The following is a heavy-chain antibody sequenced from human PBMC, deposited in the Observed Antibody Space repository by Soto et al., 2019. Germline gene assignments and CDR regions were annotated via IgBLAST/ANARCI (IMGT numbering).Heavy chain of an antibody. Sequence: QVQLVQSGAEVKKPGASVKVSCKASGYTFASYAISWVRQAPGQGLEWMGWISAYNDNTNYAHKLQGRVTMTTDTPTSTAYMALRSLRSDDTAVYYCARDSPPPREWGQGTLVSVSS. J-gene: IGHJ4*02. CDR3: ARDSPPPRE. CDR1: GYTFASYA. V-gene: IGHV1-18*01. CDR2: ISAYNDNT.